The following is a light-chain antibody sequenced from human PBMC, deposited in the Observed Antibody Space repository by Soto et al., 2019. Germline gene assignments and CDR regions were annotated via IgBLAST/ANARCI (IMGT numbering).Light chain of an antibody. CDR2: EVT. Sequence: QSVLTQPPSASGSPGQSVTISCTGTTSDVGGYNYVSWYQQHPGKAPKLMIYEVTNRPSGVSNRFSGSKSANTASLTISGLQAEDEADYYCCSYTGSSNYVFGTGTKVTV. CDR3: CSYTGSSNYV. J-gene: IGLJ1*01. V-gene: IGLV2-8*01. CDR1: TSDVGGYNY.